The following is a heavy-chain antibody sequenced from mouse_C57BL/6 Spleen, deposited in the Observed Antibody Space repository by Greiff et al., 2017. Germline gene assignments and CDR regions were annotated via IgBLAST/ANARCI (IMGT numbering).Heavy chain of an antibody. D-gene: IGHD1-1*01. J-gene: IGHJ2*01. Sequence: VQLQQSGPELVKPGASVKISCKASGYTFTDYYMNWVKQSHGKSLEWIGDINPNNGGTSYNQKFKGKATLTVDKSSSTAYMELRSLTSEDSAVYYCARGEDGSSPFDYWGQGTTLTVSS. CDR1: GYTFTDYY. CDR3: ARGEDGSSPFDY. CDR2: INPNNGGT. V-gene: IGHV1-26*01.